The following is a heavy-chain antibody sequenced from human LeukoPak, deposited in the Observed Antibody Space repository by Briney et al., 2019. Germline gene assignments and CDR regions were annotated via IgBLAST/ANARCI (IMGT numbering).Heavy chain of an antibody. V-gene: IGHV5-51*01. Sequence: GESLKISCKCSGYRFTSYWIGWVRQMPGKGLEWMGIIYPGDSDTRYSPSFQGQVTISADKSISTAYLQWSSLKASDTAMYYCARLLASSSWKGDGAFDIWGQGTMVTVSS. CDR1: GYRFTSYW. CDR2: IYPGDSDT. D-gene: IGHD6-13*01. J-gene: IGHJ3*02. CDR3: ARLLASSSWKGDGAFDI.